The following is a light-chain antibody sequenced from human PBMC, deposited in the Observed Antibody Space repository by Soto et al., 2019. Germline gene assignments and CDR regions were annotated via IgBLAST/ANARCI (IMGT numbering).Light chain of an antibody. CDR3: QQYGSSPQT. J-gene: IGKJ4*01. CDR2: AAS. V-gene: IGKV3-20*01. Sequence: EIVLTQSPGTLSLSPGERATLSCRASQTISSNYLAWYQQTPGQAPRLLVYAASSRATGIPDRFSGSGSGADFTLTISRLEPEDFAVYYCQQYGSSPQTFGGGTKLDIK. CDR1: QTISSNY.